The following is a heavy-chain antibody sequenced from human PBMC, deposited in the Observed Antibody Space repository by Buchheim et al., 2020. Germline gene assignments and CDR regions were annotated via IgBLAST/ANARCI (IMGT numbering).Heavy chain of an antibody. D-gene: IGHD3-3*01. CDR3: ARVHYDFWSGYDYYYYGMDV. J-gene: IGHJ6*02. Sequence: QVQLVQSGAEVKKPGASVKVSCKASGYTFSSYDINWVRQATGQGPEWMGWMNPNSGNTGYAQKFQGRVTMTRNTSINTAYMELSSLRSDDTAVYYCARVHYDFWSGYDYYYYGMDVWGQGTT. V-gene: IGHV1-8*01. CDR1: GYTFSSYD. CDR2: MNPNSGNT.